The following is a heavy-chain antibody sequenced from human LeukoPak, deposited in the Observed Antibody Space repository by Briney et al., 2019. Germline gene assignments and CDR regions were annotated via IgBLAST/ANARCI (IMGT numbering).Heavy chain of an antibody. D-gene: IGHD6-19*01. V-gene: IGHV7-4-1*02. CDR2: INTNTGNP. CDR1: GYTFTNYT. CDR3: ARDRMGSGWSHFDY. J-gene: IGHJ4*02. Sequence: ASVKVSCKASGYTFTNYTLNWVRQAPGQGLEWMGWINTNTGNPTYAQGFTGRFVFSLDTSVSTAYLQISSLKAEDTAVYYCARDRMGSGWSHFDYWGQGTLVTVSS.